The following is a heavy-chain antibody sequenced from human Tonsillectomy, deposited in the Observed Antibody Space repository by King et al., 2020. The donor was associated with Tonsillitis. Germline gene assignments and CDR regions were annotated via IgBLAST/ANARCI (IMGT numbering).Heavy chain of an antibody. J-gene: IGHJ4*02. CDR2: IYYSGST. Sequence: LQLQESGPGLVKPSETLSLTCTVSGGSIGSSSYYWGWIRQPPGKGLEWIGSIYYSGSTYSNPSLKSRVTISVDTSKNQFSLKLSSVTAADTAVYYCARLNVGGAAPGTGAFDYWGQGTLVTVSS. CDR3: ARLNVGGAAPGTGAFDY. CDR1: GGSIGSSSYY. D-gene: IGHD3-16*01. V-gene: IGHV4-39*01.